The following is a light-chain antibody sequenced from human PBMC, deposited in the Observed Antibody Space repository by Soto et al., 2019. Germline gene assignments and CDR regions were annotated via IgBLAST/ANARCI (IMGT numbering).Light chain of an antibody. J-gene: IGKJ5*01. CDR3: QQYGSSPRT. CDR2: GAS. CDR1: QRVSSSF. V-gene: IGKV3-20*01. Sequence: EIVVTQSPGTLSLSTGERATLSCRASQRVSSSFLAWYQQKFGQAPSLLIYGASSRATGIPDRFSGSGSGTDFTLTISRLEPEDFAVYYFQQYGSSPRTFGQGTRLEIK.